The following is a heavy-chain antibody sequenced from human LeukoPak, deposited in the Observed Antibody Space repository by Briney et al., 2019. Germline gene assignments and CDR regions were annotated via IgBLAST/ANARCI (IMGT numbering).Heavy chain of an antibody. CDR1: GGSISSSSWY. CDR2: IFYSGST. Sequence: TASETLSLTCTVSGGSISSSSWYWGWIRQPPGKGLEWIGSIFYSGSTYYNPSLKSRVTVSVDTSKNQFSLMLTSVTAADTAVYYCARLGFSNSGSYLAPSDYWGQGTLVTVSS. J-gene: IGHJ4*02. D-gene: IGHD1-26*01. CDR3: ARLGFSNSGSYLAPSDY. V-gene: IGHV4-39*01.